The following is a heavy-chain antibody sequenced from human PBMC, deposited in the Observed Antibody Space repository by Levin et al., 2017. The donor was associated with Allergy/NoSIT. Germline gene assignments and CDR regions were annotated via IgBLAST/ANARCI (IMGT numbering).Heavy chain of an antibody. V-gene: IGHV3-15*01. CDR3: TTGSYYYDSSGYYR. D-gene: IGHD3-22*01. Sequence: GESLKISCAASKFIFNNAWMTWVRQAPGKGLEWVGRIKSKTDDGTTDYAAPVEGRFTISRDDSKNTLYLQMNSLRTEDTAVYYCTTGSYYYDSSGYYRWGQGTLVTVSS. J-gene: IGHJ5*02. CDR1: KFIFNNAW. CDR2: IKSKTDDGTT.